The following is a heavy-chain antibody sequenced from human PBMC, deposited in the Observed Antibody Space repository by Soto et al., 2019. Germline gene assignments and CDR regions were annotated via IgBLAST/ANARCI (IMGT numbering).Heavy chain of an antibody. CDR3: ARALSSAAGLYFDY. D-gene: IGHD6-13*01. V-gene: IGHV4-4*07. CDR2: IHTTEST. J-gene: IGHJ4*02. Sequence: SETLSLTCTVSGGSISSYYWSWIRQPAGKGMEWVGRIHTTESTNYNPSLKSRVTMSIDTSNNQFSLKLSSLTAADTAVYYCARALSSAAGLYFDYWGQGTLVTVSS. CDR1: GGSISSYY.